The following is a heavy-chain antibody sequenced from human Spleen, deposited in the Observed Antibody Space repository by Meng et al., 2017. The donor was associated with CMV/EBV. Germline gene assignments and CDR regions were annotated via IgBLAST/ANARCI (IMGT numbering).Heavy chain of an antibody. CDR1: GFSVSSNH. V-gene: IGHV3-53*01. CDR3: AKLYYYDSSGFHGMDV. Sequence: GESLKISCAAAGFSVSSNHMSWVRQAPGKGLEWVAVIYRGGSTYYADSVKGRFTISRDNSKNTLYLQMNSLRAEDTAVYYCAKLYYYDSSGFHGMDVWGQGTTVTVSS. J-gene: IGHJ6*02. D-gene: IGHD3-22*01. CDR2: IYRGGST.